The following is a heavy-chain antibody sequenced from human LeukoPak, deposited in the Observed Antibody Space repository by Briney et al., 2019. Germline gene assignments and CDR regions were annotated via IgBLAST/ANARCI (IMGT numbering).Heavy chain of an antibody. CDR3: AREGQQVVDAFDI. CDR2: LYSSGST. J-gene: IGHJ3*02. V-gene: IGHV4-4*07. D-gene: IGHD6-13*01. Sequence: SETLSLTCTVSDASISRYNWGWIRQPAGKGLEWIGRLYSSGSTTYNPSLKSRVTMSGDMSKNQFSLKLRSVTAADTAVYFCAREGQQVVDAFDIWGQGTMVTVSS. CDR1: DASISRYN.